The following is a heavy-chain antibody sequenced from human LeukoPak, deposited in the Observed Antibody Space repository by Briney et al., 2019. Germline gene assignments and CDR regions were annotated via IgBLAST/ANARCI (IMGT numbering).Heavy chain of an antibody. CDR3: ASPIAVAGTPDAFDI. CDR2: IIPILGIA. J-gene: IGHJ3*02. D-gene: IGHD6-13*01. Sequence: SVKVSCKASGGTFSSYAISWVRQAPGQGLEWMGRIIPILGIANYAQKLQGRVTITADKSTSTAYMELSSLRSEDTAVYYCASPIAVAGTPDAFDIWGQGTMVTVSS. CDR1: GGTFSSYA. V-gene: IGHV1-69*04.